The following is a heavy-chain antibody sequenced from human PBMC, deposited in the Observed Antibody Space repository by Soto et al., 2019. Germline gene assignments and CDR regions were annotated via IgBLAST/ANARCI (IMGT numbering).Heavy chain of an antibody. CDR3: ATLIVGANPDYYDMDV. D-gene: IGHD1-26*01. Sequence: SVKVSFKASGGAFSRDTITWLRQAPGQGLEWVGGILPKFGTVNYAQKFQARVTITADTSTSTVYMELSSLRSTDTAVYYCATLIVGANPDYYDMDVWGQGTTVTVSS. V-gene: IGHV1-69*06. CDR1: GGAFSRDT. J-gene: IGHJ6*02. CDR2: ILPKFGTV.